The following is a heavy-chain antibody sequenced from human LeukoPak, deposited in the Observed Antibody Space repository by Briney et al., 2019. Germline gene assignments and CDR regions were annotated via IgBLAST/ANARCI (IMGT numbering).Heavy chain of an antibody. CDR1: GYSFPNYG. D-gene: IGHD1-1*01. CDR3: ARDKRDSNPSGNWFPFDF. V-gene: IGHV1-18*01. J-gene: IGHJ4*02. CDR2: IRPHDGKT. Sequence: ASVTVSCTASGYSFPNYGINWVRQAPGQGLEWMGWIRPHDGKTSYPQKFRGRVTMTTDVSTNTIYMDLRSLRSDDTAIYYCARDKRDSNPSGNWFPFDFWGQGTLVTVSS.